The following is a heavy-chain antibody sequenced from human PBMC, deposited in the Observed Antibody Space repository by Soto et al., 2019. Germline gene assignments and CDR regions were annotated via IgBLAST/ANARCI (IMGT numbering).Heavy chain of an antibody. CDR1: GYTFTEYN. CDR3: ARHRFTSGSDYFDS. J-gene: IGHJ4*02. V-gene: IGHV1-2*02. Sequence: ASVKVSCKASGYTFTEYNLHWVRQAPGQGLEWMGSINPRNGDTDFAQKFQPRVTMTRDTSITTAYMEVFRLTSHDTAVYYCARHRFTSGSDYFDSWGQGTLVTVSS. CDR2: INPRNGDT. D-gene: IGHD3-16*02.